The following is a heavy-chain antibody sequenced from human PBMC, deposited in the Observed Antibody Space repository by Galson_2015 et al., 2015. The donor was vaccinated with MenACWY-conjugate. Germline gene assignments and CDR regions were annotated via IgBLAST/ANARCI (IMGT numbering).Heavy chain of an antibody. CDR2: INEDGSQT. D-gene: IGHD2/OR15-2a*01. CDR1: GFTLSSYW. CDR3: ARHISWAFDM. Sequence: SLRLSCATSGFTLSSYWMTWVRQVPGKGPEWVANINEDGSQTYYVDSVKGRFTIFRDNARNSLYLQMNTLRAGDTALYYCARHISWAFDMWGQGTMVTVSA. J-gene: IGHJ3*02. V-gene: IGHV3-7*03.